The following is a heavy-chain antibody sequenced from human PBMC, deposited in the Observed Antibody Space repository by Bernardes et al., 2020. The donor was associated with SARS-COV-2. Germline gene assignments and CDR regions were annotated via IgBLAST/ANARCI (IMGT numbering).Heavy chain of an antibody. CDR1: GLIFSNYW. CDR3: EVNYYYGMDV. D-gene: IGHD4-4*01. J-gene: IGHJ6*02. V-gene: IGHV3-74*01. CDR2: INSDGSIT. Sequence: GGSLRLSCAVSGLIFSNYWMHWVRQAPGKGLVLVSRINSDGSITAYADSVKGRITISRDNAKNTLHLQMNSLRAEDTAVYYCEVNYYYGMDVWGQGTTVTVSS.